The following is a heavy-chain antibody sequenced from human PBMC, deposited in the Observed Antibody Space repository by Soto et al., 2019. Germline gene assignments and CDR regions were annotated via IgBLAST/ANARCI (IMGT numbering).Heavy chain of an antibody. Sequence: TLSLTSAGSGGSIISYYWSYIRQPPGKGLEWIGDIYYSGSTNYHPSVKSRVTISVDTSKNQFSLKLSSVTAADTDVYYCARVTGEYYYDSRYFDPSGQG. D-gene: IGHD3-22*01. CDR3: ARVTGEYYYDSRYFDP. CDR1: GGSIISYY. J-gene: IGHJ5*02. CDR2: IYYSGST. V-gene: IGHV4-59*01.